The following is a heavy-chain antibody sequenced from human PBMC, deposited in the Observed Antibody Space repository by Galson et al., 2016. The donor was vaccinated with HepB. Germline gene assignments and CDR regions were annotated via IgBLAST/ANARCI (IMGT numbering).Heavy chain of an antibody. CDR2: SNSGGGT. V-gene: IGHV3-53*01. J-gene: IGHJ4*02. Sequence: SLRLSCAASGFNVRAYYMIWVRQAPGKGLEWVSASNSGGGTYYADSVRGRFTISRDNSKNTLYLQMSGLRAEDTAVYYCAKAGFYDFWSGYFSYFDYWGQGILVTVSS. CDR3: AKAGFYDFWSGYFSYFDY. CDR1: GFNVRAYY. D-gene: IGHD3-3*01.